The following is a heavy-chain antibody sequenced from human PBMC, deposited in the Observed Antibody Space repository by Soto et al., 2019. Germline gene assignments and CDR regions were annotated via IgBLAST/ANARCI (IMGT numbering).Heavy chain of an antibody. Sequence: SETLSITCTVSGGSISSGDYYWSWIRQPPGKGLEWIGYIYYSGSTYYNPSLKSRVTISVDTSKNQFSLKLSSVTAADTAVYYCARDVLRFLEWNRYYYYGMDVWGQGTTVTVSS. J-gene: IGHJ6*02. CDR2: IYYSGST. D-gene: IGHD3-3*01. CDR3: ARDVLRFLEWNRYYYYGMDV. V-gene: IGHV4-30-4*01. CDR1: GGSISSGDYY.